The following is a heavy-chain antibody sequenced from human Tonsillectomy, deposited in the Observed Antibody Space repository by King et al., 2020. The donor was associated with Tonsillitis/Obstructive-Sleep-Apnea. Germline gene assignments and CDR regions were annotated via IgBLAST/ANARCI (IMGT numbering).Heavy chain of an antibody. CDR2: ISYDGSXK. CDR3: ARDSDFWSGYCDY. Sequence: VQLVESGGGVVQPGRSLRLSCAASGXXFSSYAMHWVRQAPGKGLEXVAVISYDGSXKYYADSVKGRFXISKDNSKNXLYLQMNSLRAEDTAVYYCARDSDFWSGYCDYWGQGTLVTVSS. J-gene: IGHJ4*02. V-gene: IGHV3-30*01. CDR1: GXXFSSYA. D-gene: IGHD3-3*01.